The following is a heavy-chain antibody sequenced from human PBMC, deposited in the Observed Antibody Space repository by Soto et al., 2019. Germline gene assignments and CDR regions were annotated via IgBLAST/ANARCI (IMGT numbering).Heavy chain of an antibody. CDR1: GDSVSSNRAA. V-gene: IGHV6-1*01. CDR2: TYYRSRWYN. J-gene: IGHJ6*03. D-gene: IGHD1-7*01. CDR3: AGTSALQWYYMAV. Sequence: SQTLSLTCVISGDSVSSNRAAWNWIRQSPSRGLEWLGRTYYRSRWYNDYAVSVRSRITVNADTSKNQFSLHLNSVTPEDTAVFFFAGTSALQWYYMAVWDRSTTVTVS.